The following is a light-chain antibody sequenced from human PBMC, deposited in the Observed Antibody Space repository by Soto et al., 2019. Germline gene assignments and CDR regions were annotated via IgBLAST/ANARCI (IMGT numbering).Light chain of an antibody. CDR3: AAGDDSLKGWV. J-gene: IGLJ3*02. CDR1: SSNIGNNA. Sequence: QSVLTQPPSVSEAPRQRVTISCSGSSSNIGNNAVNWYQQLPGKAPKLLIYYDDLLPSGVSDRFSGSKSGTSASLAISGLQSEDEADYYCAAGDDSLKGWVFGGGTKLTV. CDR2: YDD. V-gene: IGLV1-36*01.